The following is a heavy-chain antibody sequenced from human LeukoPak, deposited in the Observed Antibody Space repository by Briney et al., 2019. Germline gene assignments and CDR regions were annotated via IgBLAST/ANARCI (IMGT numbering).Heavy chain of an antibody. J-gene: IGHJ3*01. D-gene: IGHD3-10*01. CDR3: ASLNYYARTIEG. Sequence: SETLSLTCTVSGGSISSSSYYWGWIRQPPGKGLEWIGSIYYSGSTYYNPSLKSRVTISVDTSKNQFSLKLSSVTAADTAVYYCASLNYYARTIEGWGKGTMVTVSS. CDR2: IYYSGST. CDR1: GGSISSSSYY. V-gene: IGHV4-39*01.